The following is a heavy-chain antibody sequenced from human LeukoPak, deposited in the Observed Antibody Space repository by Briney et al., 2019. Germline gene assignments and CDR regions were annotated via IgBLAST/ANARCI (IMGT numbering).Heavy chain of an antibody. CDR1: GGSISSSSYY. CDR2: IYYSGCT. J-gene: IGHJ4*02. D-gene: IGHD3-10*01. CDR3: ARSWFGELLFPFDY. Sequence: SETLSLTCTVSGGSISSSSYYWGWIRQPPGKGLEWIGSIYYSGCTYYNPSLKSRVTISVDTSKNQFSLKLSSVTAADTAVYYCARSWFGELLFPFDYWGQGTLVTVSS. V-gene: IGHV4-39*01.